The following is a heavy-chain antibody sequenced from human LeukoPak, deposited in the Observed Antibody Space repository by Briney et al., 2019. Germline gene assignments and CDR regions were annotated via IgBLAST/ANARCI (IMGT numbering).Heavy chain of an antibody. Sequence: SETLSLTCTVSGGSISSYYWSWIRQPAGKGLEWIGRIYTSGSTNYNPSLKSRVTMSVDTSKNQFSLKLSSVTAADTAVYYCARDLYGPIFGVVIGRIRFGYWGKGTLVTVSS. CDR1: GGSISSYY. CDR3: ARDLYGPIFGVVIGRIRFGY. CDR2: IYTSGST. D-gene: IGHD3-3*01. V-gene: IGHV4-4*07. J-gene: IGHJ4*02.